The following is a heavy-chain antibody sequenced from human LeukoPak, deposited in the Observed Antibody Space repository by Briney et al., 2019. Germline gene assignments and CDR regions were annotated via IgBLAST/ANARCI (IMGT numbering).Heavy chain of an antibody. Sequence: GGSLRLSCAASGFTFRDYTMNWVRQAPGKGLEWVSSISSSSSNIYYADSVKGRFTISRDNAKTSLYLQMNSLRAEDTAVYYCARGDYGDFVFDYWGQGTLVTVSS. V-gene: IGHV3-21*01. D-gene: IGHD4-17*01. CDR3: ARGDYGDFVFDY. CDR1: GFTFRDYT. CDR2: ISSSSSNI. J-gene: IGHJ4*02.